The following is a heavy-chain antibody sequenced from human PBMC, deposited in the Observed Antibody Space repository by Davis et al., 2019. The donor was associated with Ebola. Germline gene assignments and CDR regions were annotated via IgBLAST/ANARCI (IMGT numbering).Heavy chain of an antibody. J-gene: IGHJ4*02. D-gene: IGHD2-8*02. Sequence: PAGSLTLSCAASGFTFNDYRMTWVRQAPGKGLEWVANIKQDGTQKYYVDSVEGRFTISRDNAKNSLYLQMSSLRADDTAVYYCARGYWNFDQWGQGTLVTVSS. CDR2: IKQDGTQK. CDR1: GFTFNDYR. CDR3: ARGYWNFDQ. V-gene: IGHV3-7*03.